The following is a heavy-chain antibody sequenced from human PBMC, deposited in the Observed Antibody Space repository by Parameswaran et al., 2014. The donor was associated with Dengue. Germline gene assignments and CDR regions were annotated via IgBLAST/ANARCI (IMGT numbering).Heavy chain of an antibody. CDR1: GDSISRSSYY. CDR2: IYYGGSS. D-gene: IGHD3/OR15-3a*01. J-gene: IGHJ4*02. CDR3: ARHGLDGLWFYDY. V-gene: IGHV4-39*01. Sequence: GSLRLSCTVSGDSISRSSYYWGWIRQPPGKGLAWIGSIYYGGSSYYNPSLRSRVTMSVDTSKNQFSLKLTSVTASDTAVYYCARHGLDGLWFYDYWGQGTLVTVSS.